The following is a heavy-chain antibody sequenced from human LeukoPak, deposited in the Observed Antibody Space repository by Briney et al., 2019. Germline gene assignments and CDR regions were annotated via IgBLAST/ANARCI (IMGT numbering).Heavy chain of an antibody. V-gene: IGHV4-39*01. J-gene: IGHJ5*02. CDR2: ILYSGST. CDR3: ARQVGAGYCSSTSCAEPHWFDP. D-gene: IGHD2-2*01. Sequence: SETLSLTCIVSGGSISSTSYWGWIRQPPGKGLEWIGTILYSGSTFYNPSLKSRVTISVDTSKNQFSLKLNSVTAADTAVYYCARQVGAGYCSSTSCAEPHWFDPWGQGTLVTVSS. CDR1: GGSISSTSY.